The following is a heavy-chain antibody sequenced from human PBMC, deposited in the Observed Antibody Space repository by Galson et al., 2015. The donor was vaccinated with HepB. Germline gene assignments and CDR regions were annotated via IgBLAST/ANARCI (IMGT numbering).Heavy chain of an antibody. Sequence: SVKVSCKASGGTFSSYAISWVRQAPGQGLEWMGGIIPIFGTANYAQKFQGRVTITADESTSTAYMELSSLRSEDTAVYYCASERSGYCSGGSRSSQFYYYYYGMDVWGQGTTVTVSS. CDR1: GGTFSSYA. CDR3: ASERSGYCSGGSRSSQFYYYYYGMDV. V-gene: IGHV1-69*13. J-gene: IGHJ6*02. CDR2: IIPIFGTA. D-gene: IGHD2-15*01.